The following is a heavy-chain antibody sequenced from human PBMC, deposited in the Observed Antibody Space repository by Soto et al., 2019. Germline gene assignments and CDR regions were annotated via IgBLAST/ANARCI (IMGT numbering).Heavy chain of an antibody. J-gene: IGHJ6*03. V-gene: IGHV3-74*01. D-gene: IGHD3-10*01. CDR2: IDKVGTDS. CDR3: AGGWFGPDV. Sequence: EVQLVESGGGLVQPGGSLRLSCAASEFTFSGRSVHWVRQAPGKGLVWVSGIDKVGTDSTYADSVKGRFTSCRDNAKNTVYLQMNSWRVEDTSVYYCAGGWFGPDVWGKGTTVTVSS. CDR1: EFTFSGRS.